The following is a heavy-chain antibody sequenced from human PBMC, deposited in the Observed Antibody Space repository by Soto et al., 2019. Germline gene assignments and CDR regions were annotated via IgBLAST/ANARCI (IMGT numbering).Heavy chain of an antibody. D-gene: IGHD2-21*01. CDR1: GFTFSSYE. Sequence: PGGYLRLSCAASGFTFSSYEMNWVRQAPGKGLEWVSYISSSGSTIYYADSVKGRFTISRDNAKNSLYLQMNSLRAEDTAVYYCARDSSGILWPYQSKGMDVWCPGTMVS. CDR2: ISSSGSTI. CDR3: ARDSSGILWPYQSKGMDV. V-gene: IGHV3-48*03. J-gene: IGHJ6*02.